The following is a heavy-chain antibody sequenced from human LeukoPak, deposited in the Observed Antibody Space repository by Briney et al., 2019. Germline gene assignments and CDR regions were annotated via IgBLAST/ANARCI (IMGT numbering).Heavy chain of an antibody. CDR2: TYVSGNT. CDR1: GIDVSSNY. D-gene: IGHD1-26*01. J-gene: IGHJ5*02. V-gene: IGHV3-66*01. CDR3: AREVGA. Sequence: GGSPRLSCTVSGIDVSSNYISWVRQAPGKGLEWVSVTYVSGNTYYADSVKGRFIVSRDNFKNTLYLEMNSLRVEDTGVYYCAREVGAWGQGTLVTVSS.